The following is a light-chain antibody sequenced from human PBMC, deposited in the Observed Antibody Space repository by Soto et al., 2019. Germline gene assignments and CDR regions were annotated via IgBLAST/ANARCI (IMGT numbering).Light chain of an antibody. V-gene: IGKV3-11*01. Sequence: EIVLTQSPATLSLSPGERATLSCRASQSVSTYLAWYQQKPGQPPRLLMYDASKRATVIPARFSGRGSGTDFTLTISSLEPEDFAVYYCQQRSNWPPGASCGQGTRLEIK. J-gene: IGKJ5*01. CDR3: QQRSNWPPGAS. CDR2: DAS. CDR1: QSVSTY.